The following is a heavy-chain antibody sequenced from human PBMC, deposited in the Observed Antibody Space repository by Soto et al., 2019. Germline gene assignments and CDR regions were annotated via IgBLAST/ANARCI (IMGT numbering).Heavy chain of an antibody. D-gene: IGHD4-17*01. CDR1: GGSISSGGYY. J-gene: IGHJ4*02. CDR3: AREPTHDYGDYVY. V-gene: IGHV4-31*03. Sequence: TLSLTCTVSGGSISSGGYYWSWIRQHPGKGLEWIGYIYYSGSTYYNPSLKSRVTISVDTSKNQFSLKLSSVTAADTAVYYCAREPTHDYGDYVYWGQGTLVTVS. CDR2: IYYSGST.